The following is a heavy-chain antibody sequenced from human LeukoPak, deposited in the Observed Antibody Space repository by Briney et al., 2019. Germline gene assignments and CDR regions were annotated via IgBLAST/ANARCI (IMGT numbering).Heavy chain of an antibody. J-gene: IGHJ6*03. CDR3: VRGSLASGVVVYYYYYLDV. CDR1: GFTISDYY. Sequence: GGSLRLSCAASGFTISDYYMSWIRQAPGKGLEWVSYISSSGSTIYYADSVKGRFTISRDNAKNSLYLQMNSLRAEDTAVYYCVRGSLASGVVVYYYYYLDVWGKGTTVTVSS. D-gene: IGHD3-3*01. V-gene: IGHV3-11*04. CDR2: ISSSGSTI.